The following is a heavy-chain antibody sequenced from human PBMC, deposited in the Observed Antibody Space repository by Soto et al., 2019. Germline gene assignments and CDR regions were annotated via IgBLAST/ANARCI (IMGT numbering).Heavy chain of an antibody. Sequence: QVQLVQSGAEVKKPGSSVKVSCKASGGTFSSYAISWVRQAPGQGLEWMGGIIPIFGTANYAQKFQGRVTITADESTSTAYMELSSLRSEDTAVYYCARANGRDSSSTYYYYYGMDVWGQGTTVTVSS. J-gene: IGHJ6*02. CDR3: ARANGRDSSSTYYYYYGMDV. V-gene: IGHV1-69*01. CDR2: IIPIFGTA. D-gene: IGHD6-6*01. CDR1: GGTFSSYA.